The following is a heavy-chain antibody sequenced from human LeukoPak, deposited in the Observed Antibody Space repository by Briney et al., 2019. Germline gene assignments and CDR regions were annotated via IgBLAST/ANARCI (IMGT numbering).Heavy chain of an antibody. J-gene: IGHJ4*02. CDR1: DGSISSYY. Sequence: SETLSLTCTVSDGSISSYYWSWIRQPPGKGLEWIGYIYYSGSTNYNPSLKSRVTISVDTSKNQFSLKLSSVTAADTAVYYCARGMYSSSWFFDYWGQGTLVTVSS. CDR3: ARGMYSSSWFFDY. V-gene: IGHV4-59*01. CDR2: IYYSGST. D-gene: IGHD6-13*01.